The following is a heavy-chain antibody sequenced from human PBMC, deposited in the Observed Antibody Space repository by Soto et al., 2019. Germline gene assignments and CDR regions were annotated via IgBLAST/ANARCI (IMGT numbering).Heavy chain of an antibody. CDR3: ARGLLTDYYGSGSYLHWFDP. D-gene: IGHD3-10*01. V-gene: IGHV3-72*01. Sequence: GGSLRLSCAASGFPFVDHYMDWVRQAPGKGLEWVGRTRNRANSYTTEYAASVKGRFTISRDDSKNSLYLQMNSLQIEDTAVYYCARGLLTDYYGSGSYLHWFDPWGQGTLVTVSS. CDR1: GFPFVDHY. CDR2: TRNRANSYTT. J-gene: IGHJ5*02.